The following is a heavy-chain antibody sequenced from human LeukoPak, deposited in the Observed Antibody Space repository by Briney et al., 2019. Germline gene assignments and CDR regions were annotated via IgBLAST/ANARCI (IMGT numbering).Heavy chain of an antibody. D-gene: IGHD6-19*01. J-gene: IGHJ6*03. CDR1: GGSFSGYY. CDR3: VRGRYSSGRTYYYYYMDV. CDR2: INHSGST. V-gene: IGHV4-34*01. Sequence: SETLPLTCAVYGGSFSGYYWSWIRQPPGKGLEWIGEINHSGSTNCNPSLKSRVTISVDTSKNQFSLKLSSVTAADTAVYYCVRGRYSSGRTYYYYYMDVWGKGTTVTVSS.